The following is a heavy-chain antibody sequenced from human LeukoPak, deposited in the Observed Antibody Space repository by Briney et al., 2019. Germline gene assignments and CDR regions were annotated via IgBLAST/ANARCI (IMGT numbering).Heavy chain of an antibody. V-gene: IGHV3-30-3*01. D-gene: IGHD3-22*01. CDR3: AREDYYDSLDAFDI. CDR1: GFTFSIYW. CDR2: ISYDGSNK. J-gene: IGHJ3*02. Sequence: GGSLRLSCAASGFTFSIYWMTWVRQAPGKGLEWVAVISYDGSNKYYADSVKGRFTISRDNSKNTLYLQMNSLRAEDTAVYYCAREDYYDSLDAFDIWGQGTMVTVSS.